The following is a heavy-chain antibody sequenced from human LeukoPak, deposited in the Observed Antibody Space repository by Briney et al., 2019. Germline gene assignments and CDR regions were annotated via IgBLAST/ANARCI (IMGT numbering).Heavy chain of an antibody. J-gene: IGHJ6*02. D-gene: IGHD2-2*01. CDR3: VRAQGYCSSTSCHYYGMDV. V-gene: IGHV5-51*01. CDR2: IYPGDSDT. CDR1: GYSFTSYW. Sequence: GESLKISCKGSGYSFTSYWIGWVRQMPGKGLEWMGIIYPGDSDTRYSPSFQGQVTISADKSISTAYLQWSSLKAPDTAMYYCVRAQGYCSSTSCHYYGMDVWGQGTTVTVSS.